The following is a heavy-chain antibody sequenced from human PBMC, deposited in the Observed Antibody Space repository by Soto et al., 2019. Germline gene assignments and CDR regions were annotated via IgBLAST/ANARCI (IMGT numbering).Heavy chain of an antibody. D-gene: IGHD3-9*01. Sequence: QVQLVQSGAEVKKPGSSVKVSCKASGGTFSSYAISWVRQAPGQGLEWMGGIIPIFGTANYAQKFQGRVTITAAESTSTAYMELSSLRSEDTAVYYCARVGLRYFDWFGVGAFDIWGQGTMVTVSS. CDR3: ARVGLRYFDWFGVGAFDI. J-gene: IGHJ3*02. CDR1: GGTFSSYA. V-gene: IGHV1-69*12. CDR2: IIPIFGTA.